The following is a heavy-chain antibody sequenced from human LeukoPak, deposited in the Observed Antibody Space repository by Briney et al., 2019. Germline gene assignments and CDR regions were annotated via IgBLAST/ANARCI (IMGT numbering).Heavy chain of an antibody. J-gene: IGHJ4*02. D-gene: IGHD3-10*01. CDR3: ARVGSGAGEVGPFDY. CDR1: GGTFSSYA. V-gene: IGHV1-69*06. Sequence: ASVKVSCKASGGTFSSYAISWVRQAPGQGLEWMGGIIPIFGTANYAQKFQGRVTITADKSTSTAYMELSSLRSEDTAVYYCARVGSGAGEVGPFDYWGQGTLVTVSS. CDR2: IIPIFGTA.